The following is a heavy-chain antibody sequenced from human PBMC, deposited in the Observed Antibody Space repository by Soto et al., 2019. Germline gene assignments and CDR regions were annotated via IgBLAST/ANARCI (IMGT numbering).Heavy chain of an antibody. CDR3: ARISYMDV. J-gene: IGHJ6*03. Sequence: PGGSLRLSCAASGFTFSSYWMYWVRQAPGKGLVWVSRIDTDGSTTSYADSVKGRFTISRDNAKNTLYLQMNSLRAEDTAVYYWARISYMDVWGKGTTVTVSS. CDR1: GFTFSSYW. CDR2: IDTDGSTT. V-gene: IGHV3-74*01.